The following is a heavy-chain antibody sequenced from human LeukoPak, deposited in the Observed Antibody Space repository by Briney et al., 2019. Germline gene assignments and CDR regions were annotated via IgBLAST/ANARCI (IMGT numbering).Heavy chain of an antibody. J-gene: IGHJ3*02. CDR3: ARQMGFCGSSSCSDTFDI. D-gene: IGHD2-2*01. CDR2: IYPGDSDT. CDR1: GYRFTSYW. V-gene: IGHV5-51*01. Sequence: GESLKISCKGSGYRFTSYWIGWVRRMPGKGLEWMGIIYPGDSDTKYSPSFQGQVSISADKSINTAYLQWSSLKASDTAMYYCARQMGFCGSSSCSDTFDIWGPGTVVTVSS.